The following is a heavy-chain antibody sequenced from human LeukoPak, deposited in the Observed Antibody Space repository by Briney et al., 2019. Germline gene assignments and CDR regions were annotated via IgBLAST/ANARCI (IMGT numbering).Heavy chain of an antibody. J-gene: IGHJ4*02. D-gene: IGHD2-15*01. V-gene: IGHV4-4*07. CDR3: ARDPGGGGTYYFDY. Sequence: SETLSLTCTVSGGSISTYYWNWIRQPAGKGLEWIGRIYSSGSANYNPSLKSRVTMSVDTSKNHFSLTLTSVTAADTAVYYCARDPGGGGTYYFDYWGQGTLVTVSS. CDR2: IYSSGSA. CDR1: GGSISTYY.